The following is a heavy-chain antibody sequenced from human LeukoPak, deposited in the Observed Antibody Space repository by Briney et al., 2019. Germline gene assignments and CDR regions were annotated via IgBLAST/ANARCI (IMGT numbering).Heavy chain of an antibody. CDR3: ARALNPYSSGWSFDAFDI. V-gene: IGHV3-21*01. CDR2: ISSSSNYI. Sequence: GGSLRLSRAASGFTFSSYRMNWVRQAPGKGLEWVSSISSSSNYIYYADSVKGRFTISGDNAKNSLFLQMDSLRAEDTAVYYCARALNPYSSGWSFDAFDIWGQGTMVTVSS. CDR1: GFTFSSYR. J-gene: IGHJ3*02. D-gene: IGHD6-19*01.